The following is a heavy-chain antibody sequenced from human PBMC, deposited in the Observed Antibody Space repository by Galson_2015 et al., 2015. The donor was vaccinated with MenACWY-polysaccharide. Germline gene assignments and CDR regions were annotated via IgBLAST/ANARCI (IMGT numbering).Heavy chain of an antibody. CDR1: GGSVSGGDYY. D-gene: IGHD2/OR15-2a*01. CDR2: IYYSRST. Sequence: TLSLTCAASGGSVSGGDYYWSWIRQPPGKGLEWIGSIYYSRSTYYTPSLKTRIVISVDSSRNQYSLTLNSVTAADTAVYYCATQGTWDNSLEHWGQGTLVTVSS. J-gene: IGHJ1*01. CDR3: ATQGTWDNSLEH. V-gene: IGHV4-30-4*01.